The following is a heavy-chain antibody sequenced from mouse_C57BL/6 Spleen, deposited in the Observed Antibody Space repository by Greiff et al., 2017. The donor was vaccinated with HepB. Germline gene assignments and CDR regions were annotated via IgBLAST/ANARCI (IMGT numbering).Heavy chain of an antibody. Sequence: VQLQQSGPGLVKPSQSLSLTCSVTGYSITSGYYWNWIRQFPGNKLEWMGYISYDGSNNYNPSLKNRISITRDTSKNQFFLKLNSVTTEDTATCYCARDDYYGSSYGAMDYWGQGTSVTVSS. CDR2: ISYDGSN. CDR1: GYSITSGYY. J-gene: IGHJ4*01. D-gene: IGHD1-1*01. V-gene: IGHV3-6*01. CDR3: ARDDYYGSSYGAMDY.